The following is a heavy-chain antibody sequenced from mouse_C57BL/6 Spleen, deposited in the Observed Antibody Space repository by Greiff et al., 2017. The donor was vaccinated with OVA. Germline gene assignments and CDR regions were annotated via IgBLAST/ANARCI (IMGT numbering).Heavy chain of an antibody. CDR1: GYTFTSYW. V-gene: IGHV1-50*01. CDR3: GTTVVARDY. D-gene: IGHD1-1*01. Sequence: QVQLQQPGAELVKPGASVKLSCKASGYTFTSYWMQWVKQRPGQGLEWIGEIDPSDSYTHYNQKFKGKATLTVDTSSSTAYMQLSSLTSEDSAVYYCGTTVVARDYWGQGTTLTVSS. J-gene: IGHJ2*01. CDR2: IDPSDSYT.